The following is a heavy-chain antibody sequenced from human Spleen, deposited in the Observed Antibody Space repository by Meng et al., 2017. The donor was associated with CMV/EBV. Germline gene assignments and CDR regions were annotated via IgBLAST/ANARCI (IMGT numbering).Heavy chain of an antibody. J-gene: IGHJ4*02. CDR1: GYTFTSYG. CDR3: ATTRYCSSTNCPAGGY. Sequence: ASVKVSCKASGYTFTSYGISWVRQAPGQGLEWMGWISAYNGNTNYAQKLQGRVTMTTDTSTSTAYMELRSLRSDDTAVYYCATTRYCSSTNCPAGGYWGQGTLVTVSS. D-gene: IGHD2-2*01. V-gene: IGHV1-18*01. CDR2: ISAYNGNT.